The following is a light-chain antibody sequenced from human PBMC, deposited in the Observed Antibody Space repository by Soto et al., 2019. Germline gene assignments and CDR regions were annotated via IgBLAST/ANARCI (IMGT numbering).Light chain of an antibody. CDR3: QQYGSSPTYT. V-gene: IGKV3-20*01. J-gene: IGKJ2*01. CDR1: QSVSSNY. CDR2: GAS. Sequence: EIVLTQSPGTLSLSPGERATLSCRASQSVSSNYLAWFQQKPGRAPRLLIDGASSRATGIPDRYSGSGSGTDFTLTISRLEPQDFAVYYCQQYGSSPTYTFGQGTKLVI.